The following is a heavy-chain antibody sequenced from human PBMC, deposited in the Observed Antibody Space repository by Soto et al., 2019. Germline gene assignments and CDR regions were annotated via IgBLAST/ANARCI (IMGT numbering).Heavy chain of an antibody. D-gene: IGHD1-1*01. CDR2: FDPEDGET. V-gene: IGHV1-24*01. CDR3: ATVEAGTTVSFY. CDR1: GYTLTELS. J-gene: IGHJ4*02. Sequence: ASVKVSCKVSGYTLTELSMHWVRQAPGKGLEWMGGFDPEDGETIYAQKFQGGVTMTEDTSTDTAYMELSSLRSEDTAVYYCATVEAGTTVSFYWGQGTLVTVSS.